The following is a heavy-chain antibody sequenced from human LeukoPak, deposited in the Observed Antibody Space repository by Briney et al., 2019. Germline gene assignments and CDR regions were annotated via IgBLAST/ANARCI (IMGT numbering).Heavy chain of an antibody. CDR2: ISAHNGNT. CDR3: AINYDFWSGYPKFFDY. J-gene: IGHJ4*02. CDR1: GYAFTSYG. V-gene: IGHV1-18*01. Sequence: ASVKVSCKASGYAFTSYGISWVRQAPGQGLEWMGWISAHNGNTNYAQKLQGRVTMTTDTSTSTAYMELRSLRSDDTAVYYCAINYDFWSGYPKFFDYWGQGTLVIISS. D-gene: IGHD3-3*01.